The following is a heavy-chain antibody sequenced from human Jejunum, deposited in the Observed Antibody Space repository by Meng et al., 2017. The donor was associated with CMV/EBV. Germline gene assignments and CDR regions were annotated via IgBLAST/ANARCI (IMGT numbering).Heavy chain of an antibody. D-gene: IGHD5-24*01. CDR1: LNTHRVG. CDR3: ARLEMVLVPPSILIDS. V-gene: IGHV2-5*01. Sequence: LNTHRVGVAWLRQPPGHALELLAHIFWNDAKRYSPFLKRRLSITKDTSKNQVVLTMTNMDPVDTATYYCARLEMVLVPPSILIDSWGQGTLVTVSS. CDR2: IFWNDAK. J-gene: IGHJ4*02.